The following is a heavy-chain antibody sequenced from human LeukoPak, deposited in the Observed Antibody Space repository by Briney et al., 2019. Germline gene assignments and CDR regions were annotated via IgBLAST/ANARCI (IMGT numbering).Heavy chain of an antibody. V-gene: IGHV1-18*01. CDR1: GYTFTSYD. CDR3: ARGIRGYSGYDWEN. J-gene: IGHJ4*02. Sequence: ASVNVSCKASGYTFTSYDFNWVRQAPGQGLEWMGWISAYNGNTNYAQKLQGRVTMTTDTSTSTAYMELRSLRSDDTAVYYCARGIRGYSGYDWENWGQGTLVTVSS. CDR2: ISAYNGNT. D-gene: IGHD5-12*01.